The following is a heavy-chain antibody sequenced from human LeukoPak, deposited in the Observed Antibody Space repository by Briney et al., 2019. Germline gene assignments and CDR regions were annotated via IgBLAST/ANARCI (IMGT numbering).Heavy chain of an antibody. V-gene: IGHV4-31*03. CDR1: GGSISSGGYY. CDR2: IYYSGST. D-gene: IGHD2-2*01. Sequence: PSETLSLTCTVSGGSISSGGYYWSWIRQHPGKGLEWIGYIYYSGSTYYNPSLKSRVTISVDTSKDQFSLKLSSVTAADTAVYYCARSTRATYFDYWGQETLVTVSS. CDR3: ARSTRATYFDY. J-gene: IGHJ4*02.